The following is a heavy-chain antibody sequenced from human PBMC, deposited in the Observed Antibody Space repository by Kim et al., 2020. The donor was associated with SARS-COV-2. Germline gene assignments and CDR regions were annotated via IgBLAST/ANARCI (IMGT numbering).Heavy chain of an antibody. CDR2: ISSKANSYAS. J-gene: IGHJ3*02. CDR3: TRVRGTTLAFCDAYD. D-gene: IGHD3-3*02. Sequence: GGSLRLSCAASGFSFSDSAMHWVRQAPGKGLEWVCRISSKANSYASTYAASVKGSITISRAESKHAAYLQINSLETEATALYYCTRVRGTTLAFCDAYD. V-gene: IGHV3-73*01. CDR1: GFSFSDSA.